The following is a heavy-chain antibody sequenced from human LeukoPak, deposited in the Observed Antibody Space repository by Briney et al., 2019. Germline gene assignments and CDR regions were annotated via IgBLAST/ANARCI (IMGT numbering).Heavy chain of an antibody. CDR3: ARAVVVAAPFDY. V-gene: IGHV1-69*13. D-gene: IGHD2-15*01. J-gene: IGHJ4*02. Sequence: SVKVSCKASGGTFSSYAISWVRQAPGQGLEWMGGIIPIFGTANYAQKFQGRVTITADESTSTAYMELSSLRSEDTAVYYCARAVVVAAPFDYWGQGTLVTVSS. CDR2: IIPIFGTA. CDR1: GGTFSSYA.